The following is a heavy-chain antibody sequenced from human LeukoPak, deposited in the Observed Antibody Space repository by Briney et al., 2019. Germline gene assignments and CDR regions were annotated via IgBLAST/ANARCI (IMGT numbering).Heavy chain of an antibody. J-gene: IGHJ4*02. V-gene: IGHV4-39*01. D-gene: IGHD3-10*01. CDR3: AILIWYGSGSYSYYFDY. CDR2: IYYDGSN. Sequence: SETLSLTCTVSGGSISSSSYYWGWIRQPPGKGLEWIGRIYYDGSNYYNPSLKRRVTISVDTSKNQLPLKLDSVAAADTAAYYCAILIWYGSGSYSYYFDYWGQGTLVTVSP. CDR1: GGSISSSSYY.